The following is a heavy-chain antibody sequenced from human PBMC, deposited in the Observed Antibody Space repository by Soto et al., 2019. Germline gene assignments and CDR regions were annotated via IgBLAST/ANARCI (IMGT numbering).Heavy chain of an antibody. J-gene: IGHJ4*02. D-gene: IGHD6-6*01. CDR2: IIPIFGTA. CDR3: ARSARIAARHPFDY. CDR1: GGTFSSYA. V-gene: IGHV1-69*01. Sequence: QVQLVQSGAEVKKPGSSVKVSCKASGGTFSSYAISWVRQAPGQGLEWMGGIIPIFGTANYAQKFQGRVTITADESTSTAYMELSSLRPEDTAVYYCARSARIAARHPFDYWGQGTLVTVSS.